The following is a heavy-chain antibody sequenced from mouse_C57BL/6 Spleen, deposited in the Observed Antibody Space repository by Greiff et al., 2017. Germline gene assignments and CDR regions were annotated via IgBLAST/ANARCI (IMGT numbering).Heavy chain of an antibody. CDR1: GYAFSSSW. Sequence: VKLMESGPELVKPGASVKISCKASGYAFSSSWMNWVKQRPGKGLEWIGRIYPGDGDTNYNGKFKGKATLTADKSSSTAYMQLSSLTSEDSAVYFCARSTTRNFDYWGQGTTLTVSS. J-gene: IGHJ2*01. CDR2: IYPGDGDT. CDR3: ARSTTRNFDY. D-gene: IGHD2-1*01. V-gene: IGHV1-82*01.